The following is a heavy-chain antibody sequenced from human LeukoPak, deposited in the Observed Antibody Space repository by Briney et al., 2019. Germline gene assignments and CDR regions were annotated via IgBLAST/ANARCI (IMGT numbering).Heavy chain of an antibody. CDR1: GGSFSGYY. D-gene: IGHD3-16*01. Sequence: SETLSLTCAVYGGSFSGYYWSWIRQPPGKGLEWIGEINHSGSTNYNPSLKSRVTISVDTSKNQFSLKLSSVTAADTAVYYCARVWYYDYVWPYWGQGTLVTVSS. J-gene: IGHJ4*02. CDR2: INHSGST. CDR3: ARVWYYDYVWPY. V-gene: IGHV4-34*01.